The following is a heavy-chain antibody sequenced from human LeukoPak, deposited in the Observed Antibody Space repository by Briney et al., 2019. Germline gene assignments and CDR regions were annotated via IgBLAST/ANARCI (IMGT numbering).Heavy chain of an antibody. CDR1: GGSISSSSYY. CDR3: ARLWEQQLNQNWFDP. CDR2: IYYSGST. Sequence: SETLSLTCTVSGGSISSSSYYWGWIRQPPGKGLEWIGSIYYSGSTYYNPSLKSRVTISVDTSKNQFSLKLSSVTAADTAVYYCARLWEQQLNQNWFDPWGQEPWSPSPQ. D-gene: IGHD6-13*01. J-gene: IGHJ5*02. V-gene: IGHV4-39*01.